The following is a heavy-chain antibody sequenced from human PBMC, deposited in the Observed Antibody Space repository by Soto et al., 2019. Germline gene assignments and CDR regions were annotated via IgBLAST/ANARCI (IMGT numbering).Heavy chain of an antibody. V-gene: IGHV3-30-3*02. CDR3: MNDRTGQDYAMEV. Sequence: GGSLRFSCAASVFTFSSYAMHWVRQAPGKGLECVSVISYDGSNKYYADSVKGRFTISRDNSKNTMYLQMNSLRAEDTAVYYCMNDRTGQDYAMEVWGQGTTVTFSS. J-gene: IGHJ6*01. CDR1: VFTFSSYA. CDR2: ISYDGSNK.